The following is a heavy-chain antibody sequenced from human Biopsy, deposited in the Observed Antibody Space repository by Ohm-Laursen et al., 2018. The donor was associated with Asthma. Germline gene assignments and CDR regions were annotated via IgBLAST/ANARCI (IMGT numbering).Heavy chain of an antibody. Sequence: VTLSLTCTVSPGSINDYYWNWIRQFPGKGLEWIGYVHSTGSTRFNPSLKSRLTISVDTSVDQVSLKLTSATAADTAVYYCARATSTWSQSGPHYFDHWGQGTLVTVSS. CDR1: PGSINDYY. CDR3: ARATSTWSQSGPHYFDH. CDR2: VHSTGST. J-gene: IGHJ4*02. D-gene: IGHD6-13*01. V-gene: IGHV4-59*01.